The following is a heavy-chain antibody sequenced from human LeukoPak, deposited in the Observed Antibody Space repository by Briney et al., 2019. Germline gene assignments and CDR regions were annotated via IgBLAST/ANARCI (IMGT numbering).Heavy chain of an antibody. CDR2: IYSDGSI. CDR3: ARSIRYFQLFEY. V-gene: IGHV3-53*01. Sequence: GGSLRLSCAASGFIVSSNYMSWVRQAPGKGPEWVSVIYSDGSIYYADSVKGRFTISRDNSKNTLYLQMNSLRAEDTALYYCARSIRYFQLFEYWGQGTLVAVSS. D-gene: IGHD3-9*01. CDR1: GFIVSSNY. J-gene: IGHJ4*02.